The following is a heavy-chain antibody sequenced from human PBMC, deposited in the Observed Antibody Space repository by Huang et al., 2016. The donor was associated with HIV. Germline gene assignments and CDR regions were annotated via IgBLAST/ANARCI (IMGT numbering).Heavy chain of an antibody. CDR3: ARGTAAAHSDY. Sequence: QVQLQQWGAGLLKPSETLSLTCAVYGGSFSGYNWNWIRQSPGKGLEWIGEVNHSGNTKDNPALKSRVTISVDTSKNQFSLKLSSVTAADTAVYYCARGTAAAHSDYWGQGTLVTVYS. V-gene: IGHV4-34*01. CDR1: GGSFSGYN. J-gene: IGHJ4*02. D-gene: IGHD6-13*01. CDR2: VNHSGNT.